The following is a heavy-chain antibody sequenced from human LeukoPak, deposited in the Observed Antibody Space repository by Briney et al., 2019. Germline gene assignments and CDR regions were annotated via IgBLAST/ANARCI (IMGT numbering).Heavy chain of an antibody. CDR3: ARLINNDNSGDADTFDM. CDR1: GGSMRSHY. V-gene: IGHV4-59*11. Sequence: SETLSLTCTVSGGSMRSHYWSWIRQTPGKGLEWIGYIDYSGSTRHNPSLQSRVTISVDTSKNQFSLKLTSVTATDTAVYYCARLINNDNSGDADTFDMWGQGTVVTVFS. CDR2: IDYSGST. D-gene: IGHD3-22*01. J-gene: IGHJ3*02.